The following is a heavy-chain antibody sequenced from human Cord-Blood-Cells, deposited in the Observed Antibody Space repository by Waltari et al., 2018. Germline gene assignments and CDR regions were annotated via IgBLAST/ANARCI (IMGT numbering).Heavy chain of an antibody. CDR2: IYSGGST. Sequence: EVQLVESGGGLVQPGGSLRPSCSASGFTVSSHSMTWVRQAPGKGLEWVSVIYSGGSTYYADSVKGRFTISRHNSKNTLYLQMNSLRAEDTAVYYCARDQSDAFDIWGQGTMVTVSS. CDR3: ARDQSDAFDI. V-gene: IGHV3-53*04. CDR1: GFTVSSHS. J-gene: IGHJ3*02.